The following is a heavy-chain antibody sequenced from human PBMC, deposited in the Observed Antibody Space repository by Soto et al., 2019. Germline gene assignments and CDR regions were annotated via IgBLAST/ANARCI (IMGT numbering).Heavy chain of an antibody. Sequence: XESLSLYCAASGFTLTSYTMNGVRQASGKGLEWVSSITSSSSHIYYADSVKGRFTISRDNAGNSLYLQMNSLRAEDSAVYYCVRERGLSSFYGMDVWGQGTTVTVSS. D-gene: IGHD3-10*01. J-gene: IGHJ6*02. CDR3: VRERGLSSFYGMDV. CDR1: GFTLTSYT. V-gene: IGHV3-21*01. CDR2: ITSSSSHI.